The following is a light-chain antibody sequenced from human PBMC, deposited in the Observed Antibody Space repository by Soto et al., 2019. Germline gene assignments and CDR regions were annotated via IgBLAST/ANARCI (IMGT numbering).Light chain of an antibody. CDR2: GAS. J-gene: IGKJ1*01. CDR1: QTVSSSF. Sequence: EIVLTQSPGTLSLSPGERATLSCRAGQTVSSSFLAWYQQKPGQAPRLLIYGASTRATGIPGRFSGSGSGTEFTLIISRLEPEDFAVYYCQQYSRAPLTFGQGTKVDI. CDR3: QQYSRAPLT. V-gene: IGKV3-20*01.